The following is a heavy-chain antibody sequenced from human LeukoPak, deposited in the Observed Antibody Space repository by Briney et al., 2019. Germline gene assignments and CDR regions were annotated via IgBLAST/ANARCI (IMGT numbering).Heavy chain of an antibody. V-gene: IGHV4-59*01. D-gene: IGHD5-18*01. CDR1: GGSISSYH. Sequence: SETLSLTCTVSGGSISSYHWSWIRQPPGKGLECIGYIYYSGSTHYNPSLKSRVTISVDTSKNQFSLKLSSVTAADTAVYFCARSPTKRVTEDYWGQGTLVTVSS. CDR2: IYYSGST. CDR3: ARSPTKRVTEDY. J-gene: IGHJ4*02.